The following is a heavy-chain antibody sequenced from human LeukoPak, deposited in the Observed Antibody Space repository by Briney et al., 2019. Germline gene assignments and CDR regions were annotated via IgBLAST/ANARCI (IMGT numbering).Heavy chain of an antibody. D-gene: IGHD3-10*01. Sequence: PGGSLSLSCVASGFPFSSYWVSWVRQAPGMGVEWVANIKQDGSKKYYVDSVKGRLTISRDDAKNSLYLQMNSLRAEDTAVYYCARDRALGWFDPWGKGTLVTVSS. CDR3: ARDRALGWFDP. CDR1: GFPFSSYW. V-gene: IGHV3-7*01. CDR2: IKQDGSKK. J-gene: IGHJ5*02.